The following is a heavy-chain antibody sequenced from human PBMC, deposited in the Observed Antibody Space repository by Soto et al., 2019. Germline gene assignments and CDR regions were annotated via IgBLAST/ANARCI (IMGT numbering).Heavy chain of an antibody. Sequence: GVSLRLSCAASGFTFSSYAMHWVRQAPGKGLEWVAVISYDGSNKYYADSVKGRFTISRDNSKNTLYLQMNSLRAEDTAVYYCARSYRIAARHPSYYYYGMDVWGQGTTVTVSS. D-gene: IGHD6-13*01. CDR2: ISYDGSNK. J-gene: IGHJ6*02. CDR3: ARSYRIAARHPSYYYYGMDV. V-gene: IGHV3-30-3*01. CDR1: GFTFSSYA.